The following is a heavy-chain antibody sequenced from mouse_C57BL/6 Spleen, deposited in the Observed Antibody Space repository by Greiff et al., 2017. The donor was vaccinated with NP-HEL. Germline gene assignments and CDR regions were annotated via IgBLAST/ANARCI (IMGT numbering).Heavy chain of an antibody. CDR1: GYTFTSYW. J-gene: IGHJ2*01. V-gene: IGHV1-50*01. CDR3: AREGAFTTVVATDY. CDR2: IDPSDSYT. D-gene: IGHD1-1*01. Sequence: QVQLQQSGAELVKPGASVKLSCKASGYTFTSYWMQWVKQRPGQGLEWIGEIDPSDSYTNYNQKFKGKATLTVDTSSSTAYMQLSSLTSEDSAVYYCAREGAFTTVVATDYWGQGTTLTVSS.